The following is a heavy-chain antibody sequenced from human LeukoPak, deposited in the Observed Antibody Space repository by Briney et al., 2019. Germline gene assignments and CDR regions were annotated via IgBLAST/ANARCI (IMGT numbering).Heavy chain of an antibody. D-gene: IGHD3-9*01. J-gene: IGHJ4*02. CDR2: IFYSGST. CDR1: GGSISGYY. Sequence: NSSETLSLTCTVSGGSISGYYWSWIRLPPGKGLEWIGYIFYSGSTNYNPSLKSRVTFSVDTSKNQLPLRLSSVTAADTAVYYCARDSVTGNSDYWGQGTLVTVSS. V-gene: IGHV4-59*01. CDR3: ARDSVTGNSDY.